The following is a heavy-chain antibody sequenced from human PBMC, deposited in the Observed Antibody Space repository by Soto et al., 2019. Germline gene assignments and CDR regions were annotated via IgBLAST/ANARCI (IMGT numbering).Heavy chain of an antibody. CDR1: GGSVSSGNYY. D-gene: IGHD3-16*01. CDR2: FYYTGSI. J-gene: IGHJ4*02. Sequence: SETLSLTCTVSGGSVSSGNYYCSWIRQPPGKGLEWIGYFYYTGSINYNPSLKSRVTIFIDASKNQFSLTLYSVTAADTAVYYCARGGGLMHLFDYWGQGTMVTVSS. CDR3: ARGGGLMHLFDY. V-gene: IGHV4-61*01.